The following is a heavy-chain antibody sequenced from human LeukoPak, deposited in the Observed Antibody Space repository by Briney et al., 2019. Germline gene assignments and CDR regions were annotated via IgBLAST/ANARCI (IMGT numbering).Heavy chain of an antibody. CDR2: INHSGST. V-gene: IGHV4-34*01. J-gene: IGHJ6*03. CDR3: ARVRRENIVRGVIISDLFLKSYYMDV. CDR1: GGSFSGYY. Sequence: SETLSLTCAVYGGSFSGYYWSWIRQPPGKGLEWIGEINHSGSTNYNPSLKSRVTISVDTSKNQFSLKLSSVTAADTAVYYCARVRRENIVRGVIISDLFLKSYYMDVWGKGTTVTVSS. D-gene: IGHD3-10*01.